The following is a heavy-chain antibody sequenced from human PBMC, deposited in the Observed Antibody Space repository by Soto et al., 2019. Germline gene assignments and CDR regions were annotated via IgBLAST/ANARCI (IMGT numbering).Heavy chain of an antibody. CDR1: GGSISSSNW. CDR2: IYHSGST. Sequence: SETLSLTCAVSGGSISSSNWWSWVRQPPGKGLEWIGEIYHSGSTNYNPSLKSRVTISVDKSKNQFSLKLSPVTAADTAVYYCARESPPPMYYYYGMDVWGQGTTVTAP. V-gene: IGHV4-4*02. J-gene: IGHJ6*02. CDR3: ARESPPPMYYYYGMDV.